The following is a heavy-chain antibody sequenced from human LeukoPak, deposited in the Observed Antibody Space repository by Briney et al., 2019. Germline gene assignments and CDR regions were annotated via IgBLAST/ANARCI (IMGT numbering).Heavy chain of an antibody. CDR3: ASYDYVWGSYRAYYFDY. V-gene: IGHV3-23*01. J-gene: IGHJ4*02. Sequence: GGSLRLSCAASGFTVSSNYMSWVRQAPGKGLEWVSAISGSGGSTYYADSVKGRFTISRDNSKNTLYLQMNSLRAEDTAVYYCASYDYVWGSYRAYYFDYWGQGTLVTVSS. CDR2: ISGSGGST. D-gene: IGHD3-16*02. CDR1: GFTVSSNY.